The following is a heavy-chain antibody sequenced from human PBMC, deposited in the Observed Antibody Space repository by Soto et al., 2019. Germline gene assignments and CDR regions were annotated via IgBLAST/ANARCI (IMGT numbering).Heavy chain of an antibody. J-gene: IGHJ4*02. D-gene: IGHD4-17*01. CDR2: IDYSGST. CDR3: AVYSGDYPSHGVDY. V-gene: IGHV4-39*01. CDR1: GGSISSSSYY. Sequence: QLQLQESGPGLVKPSETLSLTCTVSGGSISSSSYYWVWIRQPPGKELEWIGCIDYSGSTYYNPSLKSRGTISPDTSKNQSSLKLGSVPAADKAVYYCAVYSGDYPSHGVDYWGQGTLVTVSS.